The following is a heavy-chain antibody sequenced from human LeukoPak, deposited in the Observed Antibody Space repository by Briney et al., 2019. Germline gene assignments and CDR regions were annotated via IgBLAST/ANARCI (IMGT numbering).Heavy chain of an antibody. CDR3: AREGGSGWYSGWFDP. V-gene: IGHV3-7*01. J-gene: IGHJ5*02. CDR2: INPDGTEK. Sequence: EGSLRLSCAASGFTFSDYYMSWIRQAPGKGLEWVANINPDGTEKRYVDSVKGRFTISRDNAKNSLYVQMNSLRAEDTALYYCAREGGSGWYSGWFDPWGQGTQVTVSS. CDR1: GFTFSDYY. D-gene: IGHD6-19*01.